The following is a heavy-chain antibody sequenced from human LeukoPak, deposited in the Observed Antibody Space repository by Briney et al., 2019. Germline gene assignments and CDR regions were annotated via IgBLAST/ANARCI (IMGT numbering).Heavy chain of an antibody. CDR2: IYYSGST. D-gene: IGHD2-15*01. CDR3: ARVGVVAATIDY. Sequence: SQTLSLTCTVSGDSISSGDYYWGWIRQPPGKGLEWIGYIYYSGSTYYNPSLKSRVTISVDTSKNHFSLKLSSVTAADTAVYYCARVGVVAATIDYWGQGTLVTVSS. CDR1: GDSISSGDYY. J-gene: IGHJ4*02. V-gene: IGHV4-30-4*01.